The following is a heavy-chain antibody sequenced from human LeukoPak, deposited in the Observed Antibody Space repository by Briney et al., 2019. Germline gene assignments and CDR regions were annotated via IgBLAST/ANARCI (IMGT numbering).Heavy chain of an antibody. CDR1: GGTFSSYA. CDR3: ARDLSSYSSGWYVSLV. V-gene: IGHV1-18*01. Sequence: ASVKVSCKASGGTFSSYAISWVRQAPGQGLEWMGWISAYNGNTKYAQKVQGRVTMTTDTSTSTAYMELRSLRSDDTAVYYCARDLSSYSSGWYVSLVWGQGTLVTVSS. D-gene: IGHD6-19*01. CDR2: ISAYNGNT. J-gene: IGHJ4*02.